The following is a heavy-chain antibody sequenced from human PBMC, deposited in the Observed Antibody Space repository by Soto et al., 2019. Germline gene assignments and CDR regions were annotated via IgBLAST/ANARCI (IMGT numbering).Heavy chain of an antibody. CDR1: GATFSRNT. J-gene: IGHJ6*02. D-gene: IGHD2-2*02. Sequence: QVQLVQSGAEVEKPGSSVKVSCKASGATFSRNTITWVRQAPGQGLEWIGRIIPLFGITAFAQKFQDRVTITADKSTTTAYMERSSLRSEDTAVYYCATEDGVRDSALIPAAIDAMDVWGQGTTVTVTS. V-gene: IGHV1-69*08. CDR2: IIPLFGIT. CDR3: ATEDGVRDSALIPAAIDAMDV.